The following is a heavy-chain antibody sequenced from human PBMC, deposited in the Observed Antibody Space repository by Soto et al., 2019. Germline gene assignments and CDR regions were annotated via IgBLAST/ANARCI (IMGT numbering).Heavy chain of an antibody. Sequence: QVQLVQSGAEVKKPGSSVKVSCKAVGGTFSSYTISWVRQAPGQGLEWMGRIIPILRLADYAQKFQDRLTTTADSSTSTAYMAPRSLRSLDTAMYYCALFGGVLTAIPANWGQGTRVTVSS. CDR1: GGTFSSYT. J-gene: IGHJ4*02. D-gene: IGHD2-21*02. CDR2: IIPILRLA. CDR3: ALFGGVLTAIPAN. V-gene: IGHV1-69*02.